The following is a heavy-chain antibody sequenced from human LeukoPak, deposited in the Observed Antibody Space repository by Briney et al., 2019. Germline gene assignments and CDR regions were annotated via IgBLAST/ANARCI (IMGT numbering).Heavy chain of an antibody. Sequence: RASVKVSCKASGYTYTSYDINWVRQATGQGLEWMGWMNPKSGNTGYAQKFQGRVTMTRNTSISTAYMELSSLRSEDTAVYYCARVGTYYRSLDSWGQGTLVTVSS. D-gene: IGHD3-10*01. CDR2: MNPKSGNT. J-gene: IGHJ4*02. CDR3: ARVGTYYRSLDS. V-gene: IGHV1-8*01. CDR1: GYTYTSYD.